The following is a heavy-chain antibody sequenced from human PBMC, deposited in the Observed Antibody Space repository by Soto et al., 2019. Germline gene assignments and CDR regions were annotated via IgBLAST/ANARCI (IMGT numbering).Heavy chain of an antibody. CDR3: TTEYYDIP. D-gene: IGHD3-9*01. CDR2: IKRKTDGGTT. V-gene: IGHV3-15*01. Sequence: EVQLVESGGGLVKPGGSLRLSCAASGFTFSNAWMSWVRQAPGKGLEWVGRIKRKTDGGTTDYAAPVKGRFTISRDDSKNTLYLQMNSLKTEDTAVFYCTTEYYDIPWGQGTLVTVSS. J-gene: IGHJ5*02. CDR1: GFTFSNAW.